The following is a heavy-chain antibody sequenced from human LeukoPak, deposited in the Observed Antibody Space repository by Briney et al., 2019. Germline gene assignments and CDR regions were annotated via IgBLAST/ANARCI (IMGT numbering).Heavy chain of an antibody. J-gene: IGHJ4*02. V-gene: IGHV1-69*05. Sequence: EASVKVSCKASGGTFSSYAISWVRQAPGQGLEWMGRIIPIFGTANYAQKFQGRVTITTDESTSTAYMELSSLRSEDTAVYYCARDQHGDYESDYFDYWGQGTPVTVSS. D-gene: IGHD4-17*01. CDR2: IIPIFGTA. CDR3: ARDQHGDYESDYFDY. CDR1: GGTFSSYA.